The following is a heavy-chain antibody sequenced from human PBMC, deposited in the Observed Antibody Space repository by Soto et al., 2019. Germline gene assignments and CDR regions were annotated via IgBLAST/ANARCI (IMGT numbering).Heavy chain of an antibody. CDR1: GFTFANAW. D-gene: IGHD3-22*01. Sequence: SLRLSCAASGFTFANAWINWVRQAPGKGLEWVGRIKSKTDGGTTDYAEPVKGRFAISRDDSNNMVYLQMNSLKIEDTAVYYCTTDSYSTIIIVRFDYWGHGTLVTVSS. J-gene: IGHJ4*01. CDR3: TTDSYSTIIIVRFDY. V-gene: IGHV3-15*07. CDR2: IKSKTDGGTT.